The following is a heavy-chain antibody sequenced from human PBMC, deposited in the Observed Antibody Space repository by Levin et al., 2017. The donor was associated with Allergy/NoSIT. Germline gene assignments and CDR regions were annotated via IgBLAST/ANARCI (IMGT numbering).Heavy chain of an antibody. J-gene: IGHJ4*02. CDR3: AKQAYDFWSGYDY. CDR1: GFTISSHA. V-gene: IGHV3-23*01. Sequence: HPGGSLRLSCAAAGFTISSHAMSWVRQAPGQGLEWVSTISVGGGSTYYADSVKGRFTISRDNYKNTLYLQMNSLRAEDTAVYYCAKQAYDFWSGYDYWGQGTLVTVSS. CDR2: ISVGGGST. D-gene: IGHD3-3*01.